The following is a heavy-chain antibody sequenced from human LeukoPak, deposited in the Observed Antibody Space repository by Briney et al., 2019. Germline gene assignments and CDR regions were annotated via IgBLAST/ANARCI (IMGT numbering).Heavy chain of an antibody. Sequence: PGGSLRLSCAASGFTFSSYAMSWVRQAPGKGLEWVSTFSGSGGSTHYADSVKGRFTISRDNSKNTLYLQMNSLRAEDTAVYYCARARVMGYCSGGSCYHLDYWGLGTLVTVSS. CDR1: GFTFSSYA. J-gene: IGHJ4*02. V-gene: IGHV3-23*01. CDR2: FSGSGGST. D-gene: IGHD2-15*01. CDR3: ARARVMGYCSGGSCYHLDY.